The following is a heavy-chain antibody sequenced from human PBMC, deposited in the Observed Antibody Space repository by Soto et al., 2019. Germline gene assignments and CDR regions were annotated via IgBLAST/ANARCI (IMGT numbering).Heavy chain of an antibody. J-gene: IGHJ4*02. CDR2: IYYSGST. CDR1: GGSISSGGYY. V-gene: IGHV4-31*03. Sequence: QVQLQESGPGLVKPSQTLSLTCTVSGGSISSGGYYWSWIRQHPGKGLEWIGYIYYSGSTSYNPSLKSRVTIPVDTSKNQFSLKLSSVTAADTAVYYCARERCSSTSCYGNDYWGQGTLVTVSS. D-gene: IGHD2-2*01. CDR3: ARERCSSTSCYGNDY.